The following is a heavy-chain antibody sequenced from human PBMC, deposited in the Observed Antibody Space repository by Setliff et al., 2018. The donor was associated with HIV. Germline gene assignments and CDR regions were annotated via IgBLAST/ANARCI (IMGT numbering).Heavy chain of an antibody. CDR3: ARAPHEGLLWFGGGGFDI. J-gene: IGHJ3*02. V-gene: IGHV1-24*01. CDR1: GFTLSEVS. Sequence: ASVKVSCKVSGFTLSEVSIHWVRQAPGKGLEWMGYFDPQDGETVYAQKFQGRVTLTEDTSTGTAYMELSGLRSEDMAVYYCARAPHEGLLWFGGGGFDIWGQGTMVTVSS. CDR2: FDPQDGET. D-gene: IGHD3-10*01.